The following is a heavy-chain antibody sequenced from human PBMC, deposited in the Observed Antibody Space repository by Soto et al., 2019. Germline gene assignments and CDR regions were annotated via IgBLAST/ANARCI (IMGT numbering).Heavy chain of an antibody. CDR2: IVVGSGNT. D-gene: IGHD6-19*01. V-gene: IGHV1-58*01. CDR1: GFTFTSSA. J-gene: IGHJ4*02. CDR3: AARIAVAGTLDY. Sequence: GASVKVSCEASGFTFTSSAVQWVRQARGQRLEWIGWIVVGSGNTNYAQKFQERVTITRDMSTSTAYMELSSLRSEDTAVYYCAARIAVAGTLDYWGQGTLVTVSS.